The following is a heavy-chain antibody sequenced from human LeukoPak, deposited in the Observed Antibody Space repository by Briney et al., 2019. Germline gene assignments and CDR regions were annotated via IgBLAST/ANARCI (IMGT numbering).Heavy chain of an antibody. D-gene: IGHD1-26*01. CDR2: ISGNSYWI. V-gene: IGHV3-21*01. Sequence: GGSLRLSCAASGFTFNTYTMNWVRQAPGKGLEWVSSISGNSYWIYYAASVKDRFTISRDNARDSLYLEMNRLSVEDTAVYYCARGSILGATGYDWGQGTLVAVSS. CDR1: GFTFNTYT. CDR3: ARGSILGATGYD. J-gene: IGHJ4*02.